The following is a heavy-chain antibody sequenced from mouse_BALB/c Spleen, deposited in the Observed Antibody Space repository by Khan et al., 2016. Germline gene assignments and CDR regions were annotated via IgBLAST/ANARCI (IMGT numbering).Heavy chain of an antibody. J-gene: IGHJ4*01. Sequence: EVELVESGGGLVQPGGSRKLSCAASGFTFSSFGMHWVRQAPEKGLEWVAYISSDSSTIYYADTVKGRFTLSRDISQNTLFLQMTSLMSDDAAMYVCARPYSYAMASWGKGTTVTVSS. V-gene: IGHV5-17*02. CDR1: GFTFSSFG. CDR3: ARPYSYAMAS. CDR2: ISSDSSTI.